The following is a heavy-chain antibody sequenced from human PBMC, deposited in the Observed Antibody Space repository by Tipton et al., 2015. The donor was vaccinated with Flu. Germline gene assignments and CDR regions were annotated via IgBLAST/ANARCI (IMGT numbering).Heavy chain of an antibody. CDR2: IYHSGRN. D-gene: IGHD3-16*01. CDR3: ARSLTRSMITFGGDAFDI. V-gene: IGHV4-38-2*01. J-gene: IGHJ3*02. Sequence: TLSLTCAVSGYSISSGYYWGWIRQPPGKGLEWIGSIYHSGRNYDNPSLKSRVTISVDTSKNQFSLKLSSVTAADTAGYYCARSLTRSMITFGGDAFDIWGQGTMVTVST. CDR1: GYSISSGYY.